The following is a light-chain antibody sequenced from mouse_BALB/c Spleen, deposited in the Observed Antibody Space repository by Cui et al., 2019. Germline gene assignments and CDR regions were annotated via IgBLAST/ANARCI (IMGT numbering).Light chain of an antibody. Sequence: DSLLTQSPAILSVSPGERVSFSCRASQSIGTSIHWYQQRTNGSPRLLIKYASESISGIPSRFSGSGSGTDFTLSINSVESEDIADYYCQQSNSWPLTFGAGTKLELK. CDR2: YAS. CDR1: QSIGTS. V-gene: IGKV5-48*01. CDR3: QQSNSWPLT. J-gene: IGKJ5*01.